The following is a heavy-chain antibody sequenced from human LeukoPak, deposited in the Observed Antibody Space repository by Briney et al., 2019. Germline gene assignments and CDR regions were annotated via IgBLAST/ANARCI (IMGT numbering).Heavy chain of an antibody. CDR3: ARVVGYCSSTSCYEAFDI. Sequence: GGPLRLSCAASGFTFSDYYMSWIRQAPGKGLEWVSYISSSGGTIYYADSVKGRFTISRDNAKNSLYLQMNSLRAEDTAVYYCARVVGYCSSTSCYEAFDIWGQGTMVTVSS. D-gene: IGHD2-2*01. J-gene: IGHJ3*02. V-gene: IGHV3-11*01. CDR2: ISSSGGTI. CDR1: GFTFSDYY.